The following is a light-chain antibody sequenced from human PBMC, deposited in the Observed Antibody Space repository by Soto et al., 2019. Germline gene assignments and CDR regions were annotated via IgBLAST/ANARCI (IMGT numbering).Light chain of an antibody. Sequence: EIVLTQSPGTLSLPPGERATLSCRASQSVSSSYLAWYQQKPGQAPRLLIYGASSRATGIPDRFSGSGSGTDFTLTISRVEPEDFAVYYCQQYGSSPTTFGQGTKVEIK. CDR1: QSVSSSY. CDR2: GAS. CDR3: QQYGSSPTT. J-gene: IGKJ1*01. V-gene: IGKV3-20*01.